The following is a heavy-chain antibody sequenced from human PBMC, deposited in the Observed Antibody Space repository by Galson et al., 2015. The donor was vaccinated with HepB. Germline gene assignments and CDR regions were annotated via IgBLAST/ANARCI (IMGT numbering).Heavy chain of an antibody. CDR3: ARGASSYDSSGRIDY. V-gene: IGHV1-69*02. Sequence: SVKVSCKASGGTFSSYTISWVRQAPGQGLEWMGRIIPILGIANYAQKFQGRVTITADKSTSTAYMELSSLRSEDTAVYYCARGASSYDSSGRIDYWGQGTLVTVSS. CDR2: IIPILGIA. CDR1: GGTFSSYT. J-gene: IGHJ4*02. D-gene: IGHD3-22*01.